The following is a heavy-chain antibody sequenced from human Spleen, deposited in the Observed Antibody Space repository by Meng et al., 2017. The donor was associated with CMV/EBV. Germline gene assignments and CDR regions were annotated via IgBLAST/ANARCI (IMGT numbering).Heavy chain of an antibody. D-gene: IGHD3-10*01. CDR3: ARDRGVYGSGRAYYYGLDV. V-gene: IGHV4-61*01. CDR2: IYYSGST. CDR1: GGSVSSGSYY. J-gene: IGHJ6*02. Sequence: SETLSLTCTVSGGSVSSGSYYWSWIRQPPGKGLEWIGYIYYSGSTNYNPSLKSRVTISVDTSKNQFSLNLSSVTATDTAVYYCARDRGVYGSGRAYYYGLDVWGQGTTVTVSS.